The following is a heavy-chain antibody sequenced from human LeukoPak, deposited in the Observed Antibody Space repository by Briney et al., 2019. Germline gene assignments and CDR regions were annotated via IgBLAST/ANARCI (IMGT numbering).Heavy chain of an antibody. CDR3: ARVRLYGSGSSGAFDI. CDR1: GFTYTDYP. CDR2: LGRTGEYK. V-gene: IGHV3-23*01. D-gene: IGHD3-10*01. J-gene: IGHJ3*02. Sequence: PGGSLRLSCSASGFTYTDYPMSWVRQVPGKGLEWVSGLGRTGEYKYYADSVKGRFTISRDNSKNTLYLQMNSLRAEDTAVYYCARVRLYGSGSSGAFDIWGQGTMVTVSS.